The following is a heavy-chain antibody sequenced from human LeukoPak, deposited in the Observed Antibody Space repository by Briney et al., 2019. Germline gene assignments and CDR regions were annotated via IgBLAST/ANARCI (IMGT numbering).Heavy chain of an antibody. CDR1: GYSISSGYY. Sequence: SETLSLTCTVSGYSISSGYYWGWIRQPPGKGLEWIGSIYHSGSTYYNPSLKSRVTISVDTSKNQFSLRLSSVTAADTAVYYCARHFLYGSGSRYFDYWGQGTLVTVSS. J-gene: IGHJ4*02. CDR2: IYHSGST. CDR3: ARHFLYGSGSRYFDY. V-gene: IGHV4-38-2*02. D-gene: IGHD3-10*01.